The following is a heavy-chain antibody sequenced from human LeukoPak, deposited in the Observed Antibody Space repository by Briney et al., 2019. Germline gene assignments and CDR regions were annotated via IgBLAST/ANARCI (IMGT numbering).Heavy chain of an antibody. Sequence: GGSLRLSCAASGFTFSTYWMSWVRQAPGKGLEWVGRIKSKSGGGTTDYAAPVKGRFTISRDDSKNTLYLQMNSLKTEDTAVYYCARDWYHAFDFWGQGTMVTVSS. CDR1: GFTFSTYW. V-gene: IGHV3-15*01. CDR2: IKSKSGGGTT. CDR3: ARDWYHAFDF. D-gene: IGHD3-9*01. J-gene: IGHJ3*01.